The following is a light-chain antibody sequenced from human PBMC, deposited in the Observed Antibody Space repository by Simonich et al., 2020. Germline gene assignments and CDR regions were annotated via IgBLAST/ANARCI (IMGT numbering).Light chain of an antibody. Sequence: DIVMTQSPDSLAVSLGERATINCKSSQSVLYSSNNKNYLAWYQHKPGQPHKLLIYWASTRESGGHELFSGGGSGTDFTLTISSLQAEEVAVYYCQQYYSTPWTFGQGTKVEIK. CDR2: WAS. CDR3: QQYYSTPWT. CDR1: QSVLYSSNNKNY. V-gene: IGKV4-1*01. J-gene: IGKJ1*01.